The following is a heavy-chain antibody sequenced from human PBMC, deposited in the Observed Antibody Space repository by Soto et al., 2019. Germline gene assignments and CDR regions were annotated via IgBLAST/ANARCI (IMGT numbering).Heavy chain of an antibody. Sequence: LSLTCAVYGGSFSGYYWSWIRQPPGKGLEWIGEIVHSGTTNYNPSLESRVTISMDTSKNQFSLKLSSVTAADTAVYYCARGRESDYYYYYYMDVWGKGTTVTVSS. J-gene: IGHJ6*03. CDR2: IVHSGTT. CDR3: ARGRESDYYYYYYMDV. CDR1: GGSFSGYY. V-gene: IGHV4-34*01.